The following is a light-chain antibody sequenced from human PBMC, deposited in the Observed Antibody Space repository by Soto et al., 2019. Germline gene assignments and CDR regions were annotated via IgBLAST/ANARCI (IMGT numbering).Light chain of an antibody. CDR2: GAS. Sequence: EIVMTQSPATLSVSPGERATLSCRPSQSISSNLAWYQQKPSQAPRLLIYGASTRATGIPARFSGSGSGTEFTLTISSLQSEDFGVFYCQQYNNWPLTFGGGTKVEIK. V-gene: IGKV3-15*01. CDR3: QQYNNWPLT. CDR1: QSISSN. J-gene: IGKJ4*01.